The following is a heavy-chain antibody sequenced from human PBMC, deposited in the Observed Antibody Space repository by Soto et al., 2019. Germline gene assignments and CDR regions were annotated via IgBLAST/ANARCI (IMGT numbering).Heavy chain of an antibody. Sequence: HWVRQAPGQGLEWMAWIDPNSCGTNYAQNFQGRITVTRDTSISTAYMELTRLTSDDTAVYYCARGFYGSDYYGMDVWGQGTTVT. CDR3: ARGFYGSDYYGMDV. D-gene: IGHD3-10*01. J-gene: IGHJ6*02. V-gene: IGHV1-2*02. CDR2: IDPNSCGT.